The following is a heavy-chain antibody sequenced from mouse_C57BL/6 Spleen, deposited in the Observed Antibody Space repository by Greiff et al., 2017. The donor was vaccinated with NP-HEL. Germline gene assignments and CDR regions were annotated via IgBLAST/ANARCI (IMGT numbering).Heavy chain of an antibody. D-gene: IGHD4-1*01. Sequence: DVQLQESGAELVRPGASVKLSCTASGFNITDDYMNRVKQRPEQGLEGIGWIDPENGDTEYASKYQGKATITADTSSNTAYLQLSSLTSEDTAVYYCTTRRWDGGDVDYWGQGTTLTVSS. V-gene: IGHV14-4*01. CDR2: IDPENGDT. CDR1: GFNITDDY. J-gene: IGHJ2*01. CDR3: TTRRWDGGDVDY.